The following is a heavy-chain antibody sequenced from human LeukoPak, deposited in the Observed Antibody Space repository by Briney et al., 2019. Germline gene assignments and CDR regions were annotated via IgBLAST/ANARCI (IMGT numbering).Heavy chain of an antibody. J-gene: IGHJ4*02. CDR2: INPNSGGT. D-gene: IGHD3-3*01. CDR1: GYTFTGYY. CDR3: ARDPGYLEWLTLDY. V-gene: IGHV1-2*02. Sequence: ASVKVSCKASGYTFTGYYMHWVRQAPGQGLEWMGWINPNSGGTNYAQKFQGRVTMTRDTSISTAYMELSRLRSDDTAVYYCARDPGYLEWLTLDYWGQGTLVTVSS.